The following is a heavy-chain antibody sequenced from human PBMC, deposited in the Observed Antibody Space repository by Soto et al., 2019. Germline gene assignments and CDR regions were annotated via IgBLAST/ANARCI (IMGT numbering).Heavy chain of an antibody. CDR1: GYTFTSYD. J-gene: IGHJ3*02. V-gene: IGHV1-8*01. D-gene: IGHD5-18*01. CDR2: MNPNSGNA. Sequence: ASVKVSCKASGYTFTSYDINWVRQATGQGLEWMGWMNPNSGNAGYAQKFQGRVTRTRNTSISTAYMELSSLRSEDTAVYYCARGADTAMGYDAFDIWGQGTMVTVSS. CDR3: ARGADTAMGYDAFDI.